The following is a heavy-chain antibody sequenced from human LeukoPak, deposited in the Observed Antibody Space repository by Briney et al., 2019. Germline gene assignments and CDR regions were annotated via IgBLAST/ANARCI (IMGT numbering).Heavy chain of an antibody. CDR2: ISEDGGST. V-gene: IGHV3-43*02. Sequence: GRSLRLSCPAAGFTFDVYAMHWVRQAPGKGREWVSLISEDGGSTYYADSVKGRFTISRDNSKNSLYLQMNSLRTEDTALYYCASGKYDSSGYYYGYWGQGTLVTVSS. J-gene: IGHJ4*02. CDR3: ASGKYDSSGYYYGY. D-gene: IGHD3-22*01. CDR1: GFTFDVYA.